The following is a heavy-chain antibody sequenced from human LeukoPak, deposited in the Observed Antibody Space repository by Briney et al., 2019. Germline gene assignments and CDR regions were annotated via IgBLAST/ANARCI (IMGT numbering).Heavy chain of an antibody. Sequence: GGSLRLSCAASGFTFSGSAMHWVRQASGKGLEWVGRIRSKANSYATAYAASVKGRFTISRDDSKNTAYLQMNSLKTEDTAVYYRTRQGFVQAFYCGGDCYNNWYFDLWGRGTLVTVSS. CDR1: GFTFSGSA. J-gene: IGHJ2*01. V-gene: IGHV3-73*01. D-gene: IGHD2-21*02. CDR2: IRSKANSYAT. CDR3: TRQGFVQAFYCGGDCYNNWYFDL.